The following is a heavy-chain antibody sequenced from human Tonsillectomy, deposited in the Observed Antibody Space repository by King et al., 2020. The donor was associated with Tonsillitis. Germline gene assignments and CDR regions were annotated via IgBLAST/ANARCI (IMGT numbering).Heavy chain of an antibody. CDR2: INHSGST. CDR3: ARGGEYYYGSGSYSPANWFDP. V-gene: IGHV4-34*01. CDR1: GGSFSGYY. J-gene: IGHJ5*02. Sequence: VQLQQWGAGLLKPSETLSLTCAVYGGSFSGYYWTWIRQPPWKGLEWIGEINHSGSTNYNPSLKSRVTISVDTSKNQFSLKLSSVTAADTAVYYCARGGEYYYGSGSYSPANWFDPWGQGTLVTVSS. D-gene: IGHD3-10*01.